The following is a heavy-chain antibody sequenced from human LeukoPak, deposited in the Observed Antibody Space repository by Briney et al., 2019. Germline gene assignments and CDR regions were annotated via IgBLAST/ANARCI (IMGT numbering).Heavy chain of an antibody. V-gene: IGHV3-48*02. CDR3: ARVTLAAKKFDP. J-gene: IGHJ5*02. D-gene: IGHD6-25*01. CDR1: GFTFGSYS. CDR2: ISSSSSTI. Sequence: PGGSLRLSCAASGFTFGSYSMNWVRQAPGKGLEWVSFISSSSSTIYYADSVRGRFTISRDNAKNSLYLQVNSLRDEDTAVYYCARVTLAAKKFDPWGQGTLVTVSS.